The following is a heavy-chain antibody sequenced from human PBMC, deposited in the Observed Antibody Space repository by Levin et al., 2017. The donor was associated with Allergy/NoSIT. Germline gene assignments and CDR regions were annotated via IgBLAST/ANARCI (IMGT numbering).Heavy chain of an antibody. CDR2: INLDGNEK. CDR1: GFTFDNSW. D-gene: IGHD3-16*01. V-gene: IGHV3-7*01. CDR3: VRVLRLGYTTFYFAY. Sequence: GGSLRLSCAASGFTFDNSWMSWVRQAPGKGLEWVANINLDGNEKYYVDSVKGRFTISRDNPKNSLYLQMNSLRAEDSAVYFCVRVLRLGYTTFYFAYWRQGALVTVSS. J-gene: IGHJ4*02.